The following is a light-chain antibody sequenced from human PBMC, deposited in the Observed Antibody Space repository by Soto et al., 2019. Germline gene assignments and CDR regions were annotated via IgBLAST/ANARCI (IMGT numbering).Light chain of an antibody. V-gene: IGKV4-1*01. CDR1: QSVLSSSNDKNY. J-gene: IGKJ2*01. CDR2: WAS. CDR3: QQYYISPYT. Sequence: DIVVTQSPDSLPVSLGERATINCKSSQSVLSSSNDKNYLAWYRQKPGQPAKLLIYWASTRESGVPDRFSGSGSGTDFTLTITRLQAEDVAVYYCQQYYISPYTFGQGTKLEIK.